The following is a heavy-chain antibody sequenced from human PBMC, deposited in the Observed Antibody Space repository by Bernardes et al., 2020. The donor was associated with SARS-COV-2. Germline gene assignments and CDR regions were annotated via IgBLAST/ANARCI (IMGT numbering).Heavy chain of an antibody. CDR3: ATYSSSWPYNWFDP. J-gene: IGHJ5*02. Sequence: ETLSLTCSVSGGSISSRSYYWGWIREPPGKGLEWIGSIYYSGSTYYNPSLKSRVTMSLDTSKNQFSLNLSSVTAADTAVYYCATYSSSWPYNWFDPWGQGTLVTVSS. V-gene: IGHV4-39*01. CDR1: GGSISSRSYY. CDR2: IYYSGST. D-gene: IGHD6-13*01.